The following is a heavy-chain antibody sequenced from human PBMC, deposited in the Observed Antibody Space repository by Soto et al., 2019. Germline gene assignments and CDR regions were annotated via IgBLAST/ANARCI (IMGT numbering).Heavy chain of an antibody. CDR3: ARDTYYYGSGSYSP. J-gene: IGHJ5*02. Sequence: EVQLVESGGGLVKPGGSLRLSCAASGFTFSSYSMNWVRQAPGKGLEWVSSISSSSSYIYYADSVKGRFTISRDNAKNSLYLQMNSLRAVDTAVYYCARDTYYYGSGSYSPWGQGPLVTVSS. CDR2: ISSSSSYI. CDR1: GFTFSSYS. D-gene: IGHD3-10*01. V-gene: IGHV3-21*01.